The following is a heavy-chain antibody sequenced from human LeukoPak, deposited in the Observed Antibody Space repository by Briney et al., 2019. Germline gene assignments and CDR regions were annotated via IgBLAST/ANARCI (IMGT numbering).Heavy chain of an antibody. V-gene: IGHV3-33*01. D-gene: IGHD4-17*01. Sequence: PGGSLRLSCAASGFTFSSYGMHWVRQAPGKGLEWEAVIWYDGSNKYYADSVKGRFTISRDNSKNTLYLQMNSLRAEDTAVYYCARATVTTNAFDIWGQGTMVTVSS. J-gene: IGHJ3*02. CDR1: GFTFSSYG. CDR3: ARATVTTNAFDI. CDR2: IWYDGSNK.